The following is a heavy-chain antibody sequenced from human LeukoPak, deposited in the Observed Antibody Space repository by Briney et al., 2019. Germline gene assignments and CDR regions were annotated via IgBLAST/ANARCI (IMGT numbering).Heavy chain of an antibody. CDR3: AREFEYSSGWLGRWFDP. D-gene: IGHD6-19*01. V-gene: IGHV3-30*04. CDR1: GFTFSSYA. J-gene: IGHJ5*02. CDR2: ISYDGSNK. Sequence: PGRSLRLSCAASGFTFSSYAMHWVRQAPGKGLEWVAVISYDGSNKYYADSVKGRFTISRDNSKNTLYLQMNSLRAGDTAVYYCAREFEYSSGWLGRWFDPWGQGTLVTVSS.